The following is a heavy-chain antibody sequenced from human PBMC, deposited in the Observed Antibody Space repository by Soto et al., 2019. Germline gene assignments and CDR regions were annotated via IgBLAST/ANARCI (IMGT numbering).Heavy chain of an antibody. CDR2: IYYTGST. J-gene: IGHJ6*03. CDR3: ARESRDFYYYYLDV. CDR1: GGSISSGGYY. V-gene: IGHV4-31*03. Sequence: QVQLQESGPGLVKPSQTLSLTCTVSGGSISSGGYYWSWIRQHPGKGLEWIGYIYYTGSTYYNPSLKSRVTISVDTSKNQFCLQLSSVTAADSAVYYCARESRDFYYYYLDVWGKGTTVTVSS.